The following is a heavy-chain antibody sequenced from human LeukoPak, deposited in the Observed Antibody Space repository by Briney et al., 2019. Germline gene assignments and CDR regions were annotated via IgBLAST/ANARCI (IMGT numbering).Heavy chain of an antibody. D-gene: IGHD3-22*01. J-gene: IGHJ6*02. CDR1: GFTFSSYG. CDR3: AKAVSSGYSYPINYYYGMDV. CDR2: ISYDGSNK. V-gene: IGHV3-30*18. Sequence: GRPLRLSCAASGFTFSSYGMHGLREAPGKGLEWVAVISYDGSNKYYADSVKGRFTISRDNSKNTLYLQMNSLRAEDTAVYYCAKAVSSGYSYPINYYYGMDVWGQGTTVTVSS.